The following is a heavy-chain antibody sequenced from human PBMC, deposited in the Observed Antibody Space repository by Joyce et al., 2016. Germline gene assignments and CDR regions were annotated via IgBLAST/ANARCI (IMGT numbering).Heavy chain of an antibody. J-gene: IGHJ2*01. CDR2: VYLHGIT. CDR1: GLSFDLHSF. V-gene: IGHV4-38-2*01. D-gene: IGHD5-18*01. Sequence: QVQLQESGPGLVKPSETLSLTCGVSGLSFDLHSFWGWIRQPPGKGLEWIGNVYLHGITHYRPSHKRRVTISMDTSKNQFSLDLNSLTAADTAVYFCARRPYNVHTPLGSDWYFDLWGRGTLVTVSS. CDR3: ARRPYNVHTPLGSDWYFDL.